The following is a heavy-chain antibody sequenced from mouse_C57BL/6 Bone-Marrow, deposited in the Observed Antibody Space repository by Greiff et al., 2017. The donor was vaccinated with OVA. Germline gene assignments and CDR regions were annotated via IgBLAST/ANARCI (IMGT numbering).Heavy chain of an antibody. CDR3: AGGVYSNRAWFAY. Sequence: EVKVVESGGGLVKPGGSLKLSCAASGFTFSDYGMHWVRQAPEKGLEWVAYISSGSSTIYYAATVKGRFTISRDNAKNTLFLQMTSLRSEDTAMYYCAGGVYSNRAWFAYWGQGTLVTVSA. J-gene: IGHJ3*01. V-gene: IGHV5-17*01. CDR1: GFTFSDYG. CDR2: ISSGSSTI. D-gene: IGHD2-5*01.